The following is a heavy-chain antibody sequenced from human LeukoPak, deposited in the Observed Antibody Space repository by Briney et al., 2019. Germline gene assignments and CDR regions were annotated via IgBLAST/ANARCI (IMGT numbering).Heavy chain of an antibody. D-gene: IGHD2-2*01. V-gene: IGHV1-24*01. CDR2: FDPEDGET. Sequence: ASVKVSCKVSGYTLTELSMHWVRQAPGKGLEWMGGFDPEDGETIYAQKFQGRVTMTEDTSTDTAYMEVNSLRSEDTAVYYGAIFEGYCSSTSCPTAALDQGYFDYWGQGTLVTVSS. J-gene: IGHJ4*02. CDR3: AIFEGYCSSTSCPTAALDQGYFDY. CDR1: GYTLTELS.